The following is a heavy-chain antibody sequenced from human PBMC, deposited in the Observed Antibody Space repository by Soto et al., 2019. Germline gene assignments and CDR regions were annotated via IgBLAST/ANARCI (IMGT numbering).Heavy chain of an antibody. J-gene: IGHJ5*01. CDR3: STRAYDTNGYYRFDP. CDR1: GGSFSGHS. V-gene: IGHV4-34*01. CDR2: INHSGRV. Sequence: LSLTCAVYGGSFSGHSWTWIRQSPGKGLEWIGDINHSGRVNYSPSLKSRVTISLDTSKNQFSLALSAVTAADTAMYYCSTRAYDTNGYYRFDPWGQGTLVTVSS. D-gene: IGHD3-22*01.